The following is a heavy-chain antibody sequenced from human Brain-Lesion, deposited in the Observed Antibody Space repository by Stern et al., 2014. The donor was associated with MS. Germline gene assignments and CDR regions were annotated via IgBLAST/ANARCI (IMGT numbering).Heavy chain of an antibody. CDR1: GGSVSSTSYA. V-gene: IGHV4-39*01. Sequence: QLVESGPGLVKPSETLSLTCTVAGGSVSSTSYAWAWIRQPPGKGLAWIGTIYYSWNTYYSPSLKSRLTISLDTSKNQFSLQLRSVTAADTAVYYCAGEEDIRYCSGGSCTGNWFDPWGQGTLVTVYS. D-gene: IGHD2-15*01. J-gene: IGHJ5*02. CDR2: IYYSWNT. CDR3: AGEEDIRYCSGGSCTGNWFDP.